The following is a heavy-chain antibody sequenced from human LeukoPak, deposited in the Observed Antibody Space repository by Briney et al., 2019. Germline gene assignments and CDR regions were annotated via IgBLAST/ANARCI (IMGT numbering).Heavy chain of an antibody. J-gene: IGHJ3*02. D-gene: IGHD3-9*01. CDR3: AREGPRLTGYYTLGSGAFDI. CDR1: GGTFSSYA. CDR2: IIPIFGTA. V-gene: IGHV1-69*05. Sequence: SVKVSCKASGGTFSSYAISWVRQAPGQGLEWMGEIIPIFGTANYAQKFQGRVTITTDESTSTAYMELSSLRSEDTAVYYCAREGPRLTGYYTLGSGAFDIWGQGTMVTVSS.